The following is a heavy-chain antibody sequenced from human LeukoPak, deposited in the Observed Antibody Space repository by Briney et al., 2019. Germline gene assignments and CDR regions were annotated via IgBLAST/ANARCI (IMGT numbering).Heavy chain of an antibody. D-gene: IGHD6-19*01. CDR2: IYTGGTT. CDR1: GFSVSSNY. J-gene: IGHJ4*02. CDR3: ARDKLGSGYSSDFDY. Sequence: PGGSLRLSCAASGFSVSSNYMNWVRQAPGKGLEGVSAIYTGGTTYHADSVKGRFTISRDNSKNTLYLQMNSLRAEDTAVYYCARDKLGSGYSSDFDYWGQGTLVTVSS. V-gene: IGHV3-66*02.